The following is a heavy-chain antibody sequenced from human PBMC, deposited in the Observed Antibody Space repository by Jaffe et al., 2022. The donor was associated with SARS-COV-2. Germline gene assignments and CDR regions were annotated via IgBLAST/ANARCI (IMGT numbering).Heavy chain of an antibody. CDR3: ARDVFDVGAAAGPPIENFQTYYYYGMDV. V-gene: IGHV1-18*01. D-gene: IGHD6-13*01. CDR2: ISAYNGNT. Sequence: QVQLVQSGAEVKKPGASVKVSCKASGYTFTSYGISWVRQAPGQGLEWMGWISAYNGNTNYAQKLQGRVTMTTDTSTSTAYMELRSLRSDDTAVYYCARDVFDVGAAAGPPIENFQTYYYYGMDVWGQGTTVTVSS. CDR1: GYTFTSYG. J-gene: IGHJ6*02.